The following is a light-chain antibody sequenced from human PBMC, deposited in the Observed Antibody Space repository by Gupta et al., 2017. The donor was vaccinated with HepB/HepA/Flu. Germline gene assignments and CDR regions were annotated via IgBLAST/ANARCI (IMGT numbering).Light chain of an antibody. CDR1: QSVSSY. CDR2: DAS. V-gene: IGKV3-11*01. Sequence: EIVLTQSPATLSLSPGERATLSCRASQSVSSYLAWYQQKPGQAPRLLIYDASNRATGIPARFCGSGSGTDFTLTIRRLEPEDFAVYYGQPSSNWHLSTFGQGTNLEIK. CDR3: QPSSNWHLST. J-gene: IGKJ2*02.